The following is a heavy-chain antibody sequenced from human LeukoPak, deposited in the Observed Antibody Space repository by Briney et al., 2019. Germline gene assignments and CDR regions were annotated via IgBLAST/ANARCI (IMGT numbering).Heavy chain of an antibody. D-gene: IGHD6-6*01. V-gene: IGHV3-33*01. CDR1: GFTFSSYG. Sequence: PGRSLRLSCAASGFTFSSYGMHWVRQAPGKGLEWVAVIWYDGSNKYYADSVKGRFTISRDNSKNTLYLQMNSLRAEDTAVYYCARSSPYYYHYMDVWGKGTTVTVSS. CDR3: ARSSPYYYHYMDV. J-gene: IGHJ6*03. CDR2: IWYDGSNK.